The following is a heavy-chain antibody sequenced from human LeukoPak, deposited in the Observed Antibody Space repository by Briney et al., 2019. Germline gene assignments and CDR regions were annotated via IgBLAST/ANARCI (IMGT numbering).Heavy chain of an antibody. CDR3: ARRGLGGSYYGRFVYYYYYMDV. CDR1: GGSISSSNW. V-gene: IGHV4-4*02. Sequence: SGTLSLTCAVSGGSISSSNWWSWVRQPPGKGLEWIGEIYHSGSTNYNPSLKSRVTISVDTSKNQFSPKLSSVTAADTAVYYCARRGLGGSYYGRFVYYYYYMDVWGKGTTVTISS. D-gene: IGHD1-26*01. CDR2: IYHSGST. J-gene: IGHJ6*03.